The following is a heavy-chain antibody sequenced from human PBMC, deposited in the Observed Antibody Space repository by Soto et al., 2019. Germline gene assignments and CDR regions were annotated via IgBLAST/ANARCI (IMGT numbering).Heavy chain of an antibody. D-gene: IGHD3-10*01. CDR2: IYYNGNT. Sequence: QVQVQESGPGLVKPSQTLSLKCSVSGGSIGSRDYYWSWIRQHPEKGLEWIGSIYYNGNTDYNPSRRGRPPMSLDTSMNEFSRKLTSVTAADTAVYYCARDKGGAALKGSGMDVWGQGTTVTVS. J-gene: IGHJ6*02. CDR3: ARDKGGAALKGSGMDV. CDR1: GGSIGSRDYY. V-gene: IGHV4-31*02.